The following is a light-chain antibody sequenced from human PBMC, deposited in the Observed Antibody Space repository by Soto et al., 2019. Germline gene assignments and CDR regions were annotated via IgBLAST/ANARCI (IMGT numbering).Light chain of an antibody. J-gene: IGLJ2*01. CDR1: ASDVGGFNY. Sequence: QSALTQPTSASGSPGQSVTISCTGTASDVGGFNYVSWYQQHPDKAPRLIIYEVTKRPSGVPDRFSGSRSGNTASLTVSGLQAEDEATYYCTSYAGRNNFVPFGGGTKLTVL. CDR2: EVT. V-gene: IGLV2-8*01. CDR3: TSYAGRNNFVP.